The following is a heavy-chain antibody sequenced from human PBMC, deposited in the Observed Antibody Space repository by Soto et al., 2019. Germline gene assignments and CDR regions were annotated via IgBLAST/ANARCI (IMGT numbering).Heavy chain of an antibody. J-gene: IGHJ6*02. D-gene: IGHD3-10*01. V-gene: IGHV4-34*01. CDR3: ARDGLWFGELGSGMDV. CDR2: INHSGST. CDR1: GGSFSGYY. Sequence: PSETLSLTCAVYGGSFSGYYWSWIRQPPGKGLEWIGEINHSGSTNYNPSLKSRVTISVDTSKNQFSLKLSSVTAADTAVYYCARDGLWFGELGSGMDVWGQGTTVTVSS.